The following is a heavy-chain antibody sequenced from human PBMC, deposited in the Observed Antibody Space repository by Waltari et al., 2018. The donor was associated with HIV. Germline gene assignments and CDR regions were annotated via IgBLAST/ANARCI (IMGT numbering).Heavy chain of an antibody. CDR2: IIPILGIA. J-gene: IGHJ6*02. V-gene: IGHV1-69*04. D-gene: IGHD6-13*01. CDR1: GGTFSSYA. Sequence: QVQLVQSGAEVTKPGSSVKVSCKAAGGTFSSYAISWVRQAPGQGLDWMGRIIPILGIANDAQKFQGRVTITADKSTSTAYMELSSRRSEDTAVYYCARGQGAWGNIAAADRYYYYGMDVWGQGTTVTVSS. CDR3: ARGQGAWGNIAAADRYYYYGMDV.